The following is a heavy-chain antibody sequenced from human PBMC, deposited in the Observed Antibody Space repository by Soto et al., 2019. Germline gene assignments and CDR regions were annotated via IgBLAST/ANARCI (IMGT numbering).Heavy chain of an antibody. J-gene: IGHJ6*02. CDR1: GFTFSSYA. CDR3: ARERKTHDYGGTYGMDV. CDR2: ISYDGSNK. D-gene: IGHD4-17*01. V-gene: IGHV3-30-3*01. Sequence: QVQLVESGGGVVQPGRSLRLSCAVSGFTFSSYAMHWVRQAPGKGLEWVAVISYDGSNKYYADSVKGRFTISRDNSKNTLYLQMNSLRAEDTAVYYCARERKTHDYGGTYGMDVWGQGTTVTVSS.